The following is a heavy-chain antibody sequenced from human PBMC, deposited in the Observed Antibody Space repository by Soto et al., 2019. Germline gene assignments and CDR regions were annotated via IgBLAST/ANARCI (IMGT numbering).Heavy chain of an antibody. CDR1: GYSISSGYY. V-gene: IGHV4-38-2*01. J-gene: IGHJ4*02. D-gene: IGHD6-19*01. CDR2: IYHSGST. Sequence: SETLSLTCAVSGYSISSGYYWGWIRQPPGKGLEWIGSIYHSGSTYYNPSLTSRVTISVDTSKNQFSLKLSSVTAADTAVYYCARVVGSSGWDYWGQGTLVTVSS. CDR3: ARVVGSSGWDY.